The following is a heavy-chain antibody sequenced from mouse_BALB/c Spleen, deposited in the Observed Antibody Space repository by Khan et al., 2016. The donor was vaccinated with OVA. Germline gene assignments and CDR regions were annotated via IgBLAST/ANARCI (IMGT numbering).Heavy chain of an antibody. CDR1: GYIFTSYW. CDR2: IYPGTDNT. V-gene: IGHV1-76*01. CDR3: EREEALYYFDY. D-gene: IGHD1-1*01. J-gene: IGHJ2*01. Sequence: QVQLKQSGAELVRPGASVKLSCKPSGYIFTSYWIHWVKQRSGQGLEWIARIYPGTDNTYYSEKLKDKASLTADKSSSTAYLQLTSLKSEDSAVYFCEREEALYYFDYWGQGTTLTVSS.